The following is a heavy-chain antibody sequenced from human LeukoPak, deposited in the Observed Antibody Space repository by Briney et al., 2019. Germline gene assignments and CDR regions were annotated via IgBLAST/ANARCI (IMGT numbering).Heavy chain of an antibody. V-gene: IGHV4-39*07. Sequence: PSETLSLTCTVSGGSISSSSYYWGWIRQPPGKGLEWIGCIYYSGSTNYNPSLKSRVTISVDTSKNQFSLKLSSVTAADTAVYYCARAYDFWSGSDYWGQGTLVTVSS. CDR1: GGSISSSSYY. D-gene: IGHD3-3*01. CDR2: IYYSGST. J-gene: IGHJ4*02. CDR3: ARAYDFWSGSDY.